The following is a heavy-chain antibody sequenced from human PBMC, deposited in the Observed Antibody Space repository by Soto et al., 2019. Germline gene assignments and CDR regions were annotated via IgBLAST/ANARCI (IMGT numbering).Heavy chain of an antibody. Sequence: SETLSLTCAVYGGSFSGYYWTWIRQPAGKGLEWIGHIYTIGTTSYNPSLKSRVSMSVDTSKKQFSLRLTSVTAADTAVYYCARSYYGGTPPAYYGMDVWGQGTTVTVSS. CDR3: ARSYYGGTPPAYYGMDV. J-gene: IGHJ6*02. D-gene: IGHD1-26*01. V-gene: IGHV4-59*10. CDR1: GGSFSGYY. CDR2: IYTIGTT.